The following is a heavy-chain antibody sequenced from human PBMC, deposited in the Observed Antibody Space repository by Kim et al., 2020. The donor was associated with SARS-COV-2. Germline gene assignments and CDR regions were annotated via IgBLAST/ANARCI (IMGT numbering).Heavy chain of an antibody. J-gene: IGHJ4*02. D-gene: IGHD3-22*01. CDR1: GGSISSGGYY. CDR3: ARNQIKINHYYDSSGYFYYFDY. CDR2: IYYSGST. V-gene: IGHV4-31*03. Sequence: SETLSLTCTVSGGSISSGGYYWSWIRQHPGKGLEWIGYIYYSGSTYYNPSLKSRVSISVDTSKNQFSLKLSSVTAADTAVYYCARNQIKINHYYDSSGYFYYFDYWGQGTLVTVSS.